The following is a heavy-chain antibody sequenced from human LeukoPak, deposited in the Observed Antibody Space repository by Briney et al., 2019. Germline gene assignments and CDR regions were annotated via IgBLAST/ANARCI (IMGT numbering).Heavy chain of an antibody. V-gene: IGHV4-31*03. D-gene: IGHD3-22*01. Sequence: SETLSLTCTVSGGSISSGGYYWSWIRQHPGKGLEWIGYIYYSGSTYYNPSLKSRVTISVDTSKNQFSPKLSSVTAADTAVYYCARTGYDSSGYESHFDYWGQGTLVTVSS. CDR2: IYYSGST. CDR1: GGSISSGGYY. J-gene: IGHJ4*02. CDR3: ARTGYDSSGYESHFDY.